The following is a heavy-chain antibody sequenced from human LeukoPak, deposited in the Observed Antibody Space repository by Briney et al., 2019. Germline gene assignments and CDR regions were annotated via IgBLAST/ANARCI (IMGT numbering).Heavy chain of an antibody. CDR3: ARGGGTGTANYAMDV. J-gene: IGHJ6*02. CDR1: GFTFSSYG. V-gene: IGHV3-30*03. CDR2: ISYDGSNE. Sequence: PGRSLRLSCAASGFTFSSYGMHWVRQAPGKGLEWVAVISYDGSNEYYADSVKGRFTISRDNYKSTLYLQANSLRAEDTAVYYCARGGGTGTANYAMDVWGRGTTVTVSS. D-gene: IGHD1-14*01.